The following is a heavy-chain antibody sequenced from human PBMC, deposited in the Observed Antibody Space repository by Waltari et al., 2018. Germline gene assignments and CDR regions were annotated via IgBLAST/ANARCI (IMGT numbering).Heavy chain of an antibody. CDR1: GDSTSSYH. V-gene: IGHV4-4*07. CDR2: IYTSGNT. Sequence: QVQLQESGPGLVKPSETLSLTCTVSGDSTSSYHWSWIRQPAGKGLEWIGRIYTSGNTHYNPSLKSRVTMSVDMSKNQFSLKLSSVTAADTAVYYCAKDGGWYPDYWGQGTLVTVSS. J-gene: IGHJ4*02. D-gene: IGHD6-19*01. CDR3: AKDGGWYPDY.